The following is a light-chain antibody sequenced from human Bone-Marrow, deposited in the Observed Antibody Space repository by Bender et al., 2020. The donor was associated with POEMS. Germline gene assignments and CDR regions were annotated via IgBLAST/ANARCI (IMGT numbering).Light chain of an antibody. Sequence: SALTQPASVSGSPGQSITLSCTGTSSDVGYYNRVSWYQQPPGTAPKLMIYEVSNRPSGVPDRFSGSKSGTSASLAITGLQSDDEAIYFCVAWDASLNGWVFGGGTKLTVL. V-gene: IGLV2-18*01. CDR3: VAWDASLNGWV. CDR1: SSDVGYYNR. J-gene: IGLJ3*02. CDR2: EVS.